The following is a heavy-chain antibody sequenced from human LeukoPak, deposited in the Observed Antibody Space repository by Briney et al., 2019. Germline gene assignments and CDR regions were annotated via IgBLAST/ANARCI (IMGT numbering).Heavy chain of an antibody. CDR1: GFTFSNYG. J-gene: IGHJ3*02. Sequence: GGSLRLSCAASGFTFSNYGMHWVRQAPGMGLEWVSFIQYDGSNKFYSDSVKGRFTISRDNSKNTVFLQMDSLRTEDTAVYYCAIRRYCGGDCYYPGAFDIWGQGTMVTVSS. CDR3: AIRRYCGGDCYYPGAFDI. CDR2: IQYDGSNK. D-gene: IGHD2-21*01. V-gene: IGHV3-30*02.